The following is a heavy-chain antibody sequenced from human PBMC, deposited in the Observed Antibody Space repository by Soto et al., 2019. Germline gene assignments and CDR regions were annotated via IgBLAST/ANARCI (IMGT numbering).Heavy chain of an antibody. CDR1: GFTFSIYA. CDR2: ISYDGARK. CDR3: SRGDREDTAVVIGARPGEYGMDV. Sequence: GGSLRLSCAASGFTFSIYAMHWVRQAPGKGLEWVAVISYDGARKAYTNSMEGRFTISRDTSKNTLYLQMNSLRVEDTAAYYCSRGDREDTAVVIGARPGEYGMDVWGQGTTVTVSS. J-gene: IGHJ6*02. V-gene: IGHV3-30-3*01. D-gene: IGHD2-15*01.